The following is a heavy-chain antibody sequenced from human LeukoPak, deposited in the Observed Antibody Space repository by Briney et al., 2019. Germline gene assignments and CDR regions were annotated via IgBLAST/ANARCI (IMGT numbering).Heavy chain of an antibody. D-gene: IGHD6-6*01. CDR3: ARVMAARREDLNWFDP. CDR2: IYYSGNT. Sequence: PSETLSLTYTVSGGSISSSGSYWGWIRQPPGKGLEWIGSIYYSGNTYNPSLKSRVTISVDTSKNQFSLNLTSVTAADTAVYYCARVMAARREDLNWFDPWGQGTLVTVSS. J-gene: IGHJ5*02. CDR1: GGSISSSGSY. V-gene: IGHV4-39*07.